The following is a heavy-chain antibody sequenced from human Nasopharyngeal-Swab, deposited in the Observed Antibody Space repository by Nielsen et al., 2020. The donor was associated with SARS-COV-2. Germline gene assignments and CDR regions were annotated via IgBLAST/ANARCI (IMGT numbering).Heavy chain of an antibody. CDR2: ISWNSGSI. CDR1: GFTFDDYA. V-gene: IGHV3-9*01. CDR3: AKVSGYSYGTYWYFDL. D-gene: IGHD5-18*01. Sequence: GGSLRLSCAASGFTFDDYAMHWVRQAPGKSLEWVSGISWNSGSIGYADSVKGRFTISRDNAKNSLYLQMNSLRAEDTALYYCAKVSGYSYGTYWYFDLWGRGTLVTVSS. J-gene: IGHJ2*01.